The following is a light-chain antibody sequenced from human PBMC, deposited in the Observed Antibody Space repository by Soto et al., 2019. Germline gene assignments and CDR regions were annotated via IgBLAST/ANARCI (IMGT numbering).Light chain of an antibody. CDR1: QSINSE. CDR3: QSGNNLPLT. CDR2: GAS. Sequence: EIVMTQSPATLSLSPGERAALSCRASQSINSELAWYQQKPGQPPRLLIYGASTRATGVPARFTGSESGSEFSLTIIGLQSEDIAVHYFQSGNNLPLTFSHETRLEI. J-gene: IGKJ2*01. V-gene: IGKV3-15*01.